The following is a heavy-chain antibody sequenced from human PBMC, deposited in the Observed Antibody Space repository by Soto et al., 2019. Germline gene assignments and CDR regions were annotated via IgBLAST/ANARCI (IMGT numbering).Heavy chain of an antibody. V-gene: IGHV3-33*03. Sequence: GGSLRLSCAASGFTFSSFGMHWVRQAPGKGLEWVSLIWYDGSKKSYGDSVKGRFTISRDNSKSSLYLQMNSLRAEDTAVYYCAKSNWAGATDYWGEGLVVTGS. CDR2: IWYDGSKK. CDR1: GFTFSSFG. D-gene: IGHD2-8*01. J-gene: IGHJ4*02. CDR3: AKSNWAGATDY.